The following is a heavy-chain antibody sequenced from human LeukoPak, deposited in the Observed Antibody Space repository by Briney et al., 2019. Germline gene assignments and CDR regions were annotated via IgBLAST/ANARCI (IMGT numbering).Heavy chain of an antibody. Sequence: GGSPRLSCAASGFTFSSYWMSWVRQAPGKGLEWVANIKQDGSEKNYVDSVKGRFTISRDNAKNPLYLQMSSLRVEDTAVYYCATDRAYFDYWGQGTLVTVSS. J-gene: IGHJ4*02. D-gene: IGHD3-10*01. CDR2: IKQDGSEK. V-gene: IGHV3-7*01. CDR3: ATDRAYFDY. CDR1: GFTFSSYW.